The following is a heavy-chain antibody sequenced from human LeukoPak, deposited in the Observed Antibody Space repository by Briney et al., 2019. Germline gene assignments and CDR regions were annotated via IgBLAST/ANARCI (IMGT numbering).Heavy chain of an antibody. CDR3: AKLDSPYTTSSSPFDY. V-gene: IGHV1-2*02. CDR1: GYTFTGYY. Sequence: ASVKVSCKASGYTFTGYYMHWVRQAPGQGLEWMGWINPNNGDTKYAQKFQGRVTMARDTSISTAYMEVNRLRSDDTAVYYCAKLDSPYTTSSSPFDYWGQGTLVTVSS. CDR2: INPNNGDT. J-gene: IGHJ4*02. D-gene: IGHD6-6*01.